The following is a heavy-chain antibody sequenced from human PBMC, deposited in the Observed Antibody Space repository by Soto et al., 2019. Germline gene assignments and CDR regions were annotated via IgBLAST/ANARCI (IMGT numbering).Heavy chain of an antibody. CDR1: GGSITSGNSYS. D-gene: IGHD3-10*01. V-gene: IGHV4-30-2*01. Sequence: QLQLQESGSGLVKPSQTLSLTCAVSGGSITSGNSYSWSWIRQPPGKGLEWIGSISPTGSTSYNPTLKTRLTMTVDKSKTQFSLRLSSVTAADMAVYYCARAVAPYFGTWFDPWGQGILVTVSS. CDR2: ISPTGST. CDR3: ARAVAPYFGTWFDP. J-gene: IGHJ5*02.